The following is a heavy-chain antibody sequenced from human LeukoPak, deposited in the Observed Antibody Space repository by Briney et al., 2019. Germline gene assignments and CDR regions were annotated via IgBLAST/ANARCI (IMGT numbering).Heavy chain of an antibody. CDR2: IIPIFGTA. CDR3: ARDRDSHGSSWYKYYYYGMDV. D-gene: IGHD6-13*01. J-gene: IGHJ6*02. Sequence: SVKVSCKASGGTFSSYAISWVRQAPGQGLEWMGGIIPIFGTANYAQKFQGRVTITADESTSTAYTELSSLRSEDTAVYYCARDRDSHGSSWYKYYYYGMDVWGQGTTVTVSS. V-gene: IGHV1-69*13. CDR1: GGTFSSYA.